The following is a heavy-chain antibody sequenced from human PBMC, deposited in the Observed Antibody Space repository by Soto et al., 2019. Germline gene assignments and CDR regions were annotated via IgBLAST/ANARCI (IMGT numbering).Heavy chain of an antibody. CDR2: IYYSGST. Sequence: SETLSLTCTVSGGSISSSSYYWGWIRQPPGKGLEWIGSIYYSGSTYYNPSLKSRVTISVDTSKNQFSLKLSSVTAADTAVYYCARGRIAARSSFDYWGQGTLVTVSS. D-gene: IGHD6-6*01. J-gene: IGHJ4*02. CDR1: GGSISSSSYY. V-gene: IGHV4-39*01. CDR3: ARGRIAARSSFDY.